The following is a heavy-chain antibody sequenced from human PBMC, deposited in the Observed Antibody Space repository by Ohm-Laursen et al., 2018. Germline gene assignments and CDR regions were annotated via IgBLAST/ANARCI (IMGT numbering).Heavy chain of an antibody. CDR1: GFTFSNYW. CDR3: TRGEYCTSAACYSPRIDY. Sequence: SLRLSCAASGFTFSNYWMHWVRQAPGKGLVWVSRINSDETSTRYADSVKGRFTVPRDNAKNTVYLQMNGLRAEDTAVYYCTRGEYCTSAACYSPRIDYWGQGTLVTVSS. D-gene: IGHD2-2*01. CDR2: INSDETST. V-gene: IGHV3-74*01. J-gene: IGHJ4*02.